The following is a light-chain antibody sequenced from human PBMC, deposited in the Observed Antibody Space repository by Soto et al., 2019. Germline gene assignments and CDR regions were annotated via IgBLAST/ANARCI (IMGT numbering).Light chain of an antibody. CDR3: QTWGTGIQV. CDR1: SGHSNYA. Sequence: QPVLTHSPSASASLGASVKLTCTLSSGHSNYAIAWHQLQPEKGPRYLMKLNSDGSHIKGDGIPDRFSGSSSGAERYLTISSLQSEDEADYYCQTWGTGIQVFGGGTKVTVL. V-gene: IGLV4-69*01. J-gene: IGLJ2*01. CDR2: LNSDGSH.